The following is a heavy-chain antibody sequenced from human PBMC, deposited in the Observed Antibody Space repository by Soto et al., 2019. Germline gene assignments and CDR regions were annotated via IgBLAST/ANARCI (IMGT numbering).Heavy chain of an antibody. J-gene: IGHJ3*02. D-gene: IGHD3-22*01. Sequence: LRLSCAASGFTLSRHTMNWVRQAPGKGLEWVSFIGSRTSDIYYADSVKGRFTISRDNAKNSLYLDLTRLRAEDTAVYFCVRDYYDTSGYPDTFDMWGQGTMVTVSS. CDR1: GFTLSRHT. CDR3: VRDYYDTSGYPDTFDM. CDR2: IGSRTSDI. V-gene: IGHV3-21*01.